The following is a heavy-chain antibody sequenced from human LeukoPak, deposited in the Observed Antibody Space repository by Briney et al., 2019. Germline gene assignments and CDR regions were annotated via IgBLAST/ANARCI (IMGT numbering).Heavy chain of an antibody. CDR3: AGSYYFDY. D-gene: IGHD1-26*01. Sequence: PGGSLRLSCAASGFAFSSYSMNWVRQAPGKGLEWVSYISSSSSTIYYADSVKGRFTISRDNAKNSLYLQMNSLRAEDTAVYYCAGSYYFDYWGQGTLVTVSS. J-gene: IGHJ4*02. V-gene: IGHV3-48*04. CDR2: ISSSSSTI. CDR1: GFAFSSYS.